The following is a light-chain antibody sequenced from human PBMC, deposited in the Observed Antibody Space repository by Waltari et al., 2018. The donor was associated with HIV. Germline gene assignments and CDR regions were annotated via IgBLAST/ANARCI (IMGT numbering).Light chain of an antibody. CDR3: ASWDDKLDGWV. J-gene: IGLJ3*02. V-gene: IGLV1-44*01. CDR2: NND. CDR1: YSNIGSNT. Sequence: QSLLPQPPSASGTPGQRVTISCSGSYSNIGSNTVNWHQQLPGSAPRALLYNNDQRPSGVPDRFSGSKSGTSASLASSGLQSEDQGDYYCASWDDKLDGWVFGGGTRLTVL.